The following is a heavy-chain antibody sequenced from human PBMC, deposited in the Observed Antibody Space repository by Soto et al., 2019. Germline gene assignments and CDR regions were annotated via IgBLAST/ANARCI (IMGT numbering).Heavy chain of an antibody. J-gene: IGHJ4*02. CDR1: GFTFSSYG. CDR2: ISYDGSNK. CDR3: AKDRVYYYCSGSFHTDY. Sequence: GGSLRLSCAASGFTFSSYGMHWVRQAPGKGLEWVALISYDGSNKYYADSVKGRFTISRDNSKNTLYLQMNSLRAEDTAVYYCAKDRVYYYCSGSFHTDYWGQGTLVSVSS. D-gene: IGHD3-10*01. V-gene: IGHV3-30*18.